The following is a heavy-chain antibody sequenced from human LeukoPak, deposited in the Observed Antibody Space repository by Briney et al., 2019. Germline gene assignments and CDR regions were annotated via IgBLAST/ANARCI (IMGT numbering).Heavy chain of an antibody. CDR1: GGSVSSSSHY. V-gene: IGHV4-39*01. Sequence: PSETLSLTCTVSGGSVSSSSHYWNWIRQPPGKGLEWNGSIYYSGSTNYNPSLQSRVTISVDTSKNQFSLRLSSVTAADTAMYYCARRDCSGGSCYFQPWGQGTLVTVSS. CDR3: ARRDCSGGSCYFQP. CDR2: IYYSGST. D-gene: IGHD2-15*01. J-gene: IGHJ1*01.